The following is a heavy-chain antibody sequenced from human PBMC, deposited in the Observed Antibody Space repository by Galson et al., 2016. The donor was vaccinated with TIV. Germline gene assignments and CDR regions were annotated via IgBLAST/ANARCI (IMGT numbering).Heavy chain of an antibody. CDR1: GFPLSSNGVG. CDR2: ISCADEK. CDR3: AHRRPLTYYFDF. Sequence: PALVKPTQTVTLTCPFSGFPLSSNGVGVGWIRQPPRKALEWLALISCADEKRYNPSLESRLSIIKDTSKNKVVLTLTNVDPVDTATYYCAHRRPLTYYFDFWGQGALVTVSS. V-gene: IGHV2-5*02. J-gene: IGHJ4*02.